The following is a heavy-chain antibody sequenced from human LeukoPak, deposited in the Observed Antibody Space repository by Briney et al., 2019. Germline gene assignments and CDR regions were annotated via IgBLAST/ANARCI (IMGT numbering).Heavy chain of an antibody. D-gene: IGHD6-6*01. J-gene: IGHJ4*02. V-gene: IGHV1-69*13. Sequence: ASVNVSCKASGGTFSSYAISWVRQAPGQGLEWMGGIIPIFGTANYAQKFRGRVTITADESTSTAYMELSSLRSEDTAVYYCAKATSARQFDYWGQGTLVTVSS. CDR1: GGTFSSYA. CDR3: AKATSARQFDY. CDR2: IIPIFGTA.